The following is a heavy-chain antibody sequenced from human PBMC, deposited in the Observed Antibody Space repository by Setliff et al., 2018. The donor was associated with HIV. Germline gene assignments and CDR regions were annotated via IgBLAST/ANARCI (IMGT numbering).Heavy chain of an antibody. CDR1: GGSISSSNW. Sequence: SETLSLTCAVSGGSISSSNWWSWVRQPPGKGLEWIGEIYHSGATNYLPSLKSRVTMSLDTSKNQFSLKLTSVTAADTALYYCSNWNTTIDADSWGQGTLVTVSS. V-gene: IGHV4-4*02. CDR2: IYHSGAT. J-gene: IGHJ4*02. D-gene: IGHD5-18*01. CDR3: SNWNTTIDADS.